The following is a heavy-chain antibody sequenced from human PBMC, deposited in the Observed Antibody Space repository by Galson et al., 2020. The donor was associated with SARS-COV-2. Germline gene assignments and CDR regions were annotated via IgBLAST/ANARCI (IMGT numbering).Heavy chain of an antibody. CDR1: GYSISSGYY. CDR3: AGSYGRSRQVVGIVVQVGMDV. J-gene: IGHJ6*02. Sequence: ASETLSLTCTVSGYSISSGYYWGWIRQPPGKGLEWIGSIYHSGSTYYNPSLKSRVTISVDTSKNQFSLKLSSVTAADTAVYYCAGSYGRSRQVVGIVVQVGMDVWGQGTTVTVSS. CDR2: IYHSGST. D-gene: IGHD2-2*01. V-gene: IGHV4-38-2*02.